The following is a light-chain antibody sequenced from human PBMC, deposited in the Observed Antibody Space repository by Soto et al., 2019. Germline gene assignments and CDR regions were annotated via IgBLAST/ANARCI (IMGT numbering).Light chain of an antibody. CDR1: QSVGSA. J-gene: IGKJ4*01. V-gene: IGKV3-15*01. CDR3: QQYRNWPPLT. Sequence: EIVMTQSPATLSVSPGETATLSCRASQSVGSAVAWYQHKPGQAPRLLIVGASIRATGVPGRFSGGGSGTEFTLTISNLQSEDFAVYCCQQYRNWPPLTFGGGTTVEFK. CDR2: GAS.